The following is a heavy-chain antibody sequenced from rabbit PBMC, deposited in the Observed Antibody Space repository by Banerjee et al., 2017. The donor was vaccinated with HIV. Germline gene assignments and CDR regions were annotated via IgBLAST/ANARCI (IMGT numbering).Heavy chain of an antibody. V-gene: IGHV1S45*01. CDR3: ARAGSGYRQFDL. CDR1: GFSFSNGNV. Sequence: QEQLEESGGDLVKPEGSLTLTCTASGFSFSNGNVMCWVRQAPGKGLEWIACINTISGDTVYATWAKGRFTISKASWTTVTLQMTSLTAADTATYFCARAGSGYRQFDLWGPGTLVTVS. D-gene: IGHD8-1*01. CDR2: INTISGDT. J-gene: IGHJ4*01.